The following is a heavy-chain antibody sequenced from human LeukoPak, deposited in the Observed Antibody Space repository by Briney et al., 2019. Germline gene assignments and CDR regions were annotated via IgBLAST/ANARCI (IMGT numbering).Heavy chain of an antibody. CDR1: GYTFTSYG. CDR3: ARVDIVVVVAATIGSIAFDI. V-gene: IGHV1-18*04. J-gene: IGHJ3*02. Sequence: GASVKVSCKASGYTFTSYGISWVRQAPGQGLEWTGWISAYNGNPNYAQKLQGRVTMTTETSTSTDYMELRSLRSDDTAVYYCARVDIVVVVAATIGSIAFDIWGQGTMVTVSS. D-gene: IGHD2-15*01. CDR2: ISAYNGNP.